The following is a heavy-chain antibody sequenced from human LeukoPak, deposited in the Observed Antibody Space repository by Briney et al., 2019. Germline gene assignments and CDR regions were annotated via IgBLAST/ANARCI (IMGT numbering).Heavy chain of an antibody. J-gene: IGHJ3*02. V-gene: IGHV3-48*03. CDR1: GFRSSDYE. CDR3: AREDRRDALDM. Sequence: GSLRLSCATSGFRSSDYEMSWVRQAPGKGPEWPAYIFGSDSPLVYADSVKGRFTISRDNAKNSVYLQMNRLRVEDTAVYYCAREDRRDALDMWGQGTMVTVSS. CDR2: IFGSDSPL. D-gene: IGHD3-22*01.